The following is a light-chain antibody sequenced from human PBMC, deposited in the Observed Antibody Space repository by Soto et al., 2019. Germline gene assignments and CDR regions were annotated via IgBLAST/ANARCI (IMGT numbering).Light chain of an antibody. CDR3: QQYMNYAT. Sequence: DIQMTQSPSTLPAYVGDRVTFTCRASQSISTWLAWYQQQPGKAPKLLIYDASSLQSDVPSRFSGSGSGTEFILTISALQTDDFASYYCQQYMNYATFGQGTKVEIK. V-gene: IGKV1-5*01. CDR1: QSISTW. J-gene: IGKJ1*01. CDR2: DAS.